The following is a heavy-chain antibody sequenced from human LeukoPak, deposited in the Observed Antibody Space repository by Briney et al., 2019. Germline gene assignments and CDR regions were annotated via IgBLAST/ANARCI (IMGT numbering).Heavy chain of an antibody. CDR1: GGSISSSSYY. V-gene: IGHV4-39*01. J-gene: IGHJ4*02. CDR2: FYYSGST. D-gene: IGHD5-18*01. CDR3: ARRRSGNSYVDY. Sequence: PSETLSLTCTVSGGSISSSSYYWVWIRQPPGKGLEWIGSFYYSGSTYYNPSLKSRVTISVDTSKNQFSLKLSSVTATDTAVYYCARRRSGNSYVDYWGQGTLVTVSS.